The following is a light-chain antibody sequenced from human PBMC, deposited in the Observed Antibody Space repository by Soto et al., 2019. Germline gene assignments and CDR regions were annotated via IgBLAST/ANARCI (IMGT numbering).Light chain of an antibody. CDR2: GAS. CDR3: QQYGSSPLT. Sequence: KKSAGTVSLSTGERAILSCRASQSVSSSYLAWYRQRPGQAPSLLIYGASSRATGIPDRFSGSGSGTDFTLTISRLEPEDFAVYYCQQYGSSPLTFGRGTKVAIK. J-gene: IGKJ4*01. CDR1: QSVSSSY. V-gene: IGKV3-20*01.